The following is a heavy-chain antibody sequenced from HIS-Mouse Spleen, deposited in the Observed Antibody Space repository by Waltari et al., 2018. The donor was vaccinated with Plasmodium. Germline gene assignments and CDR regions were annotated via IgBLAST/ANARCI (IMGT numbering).Heavy chain of an antibody. CDR1: GFPFRRYG. V-gene: IGHV3-33*01. CDR3: ARDPQVNDWYFDL. J-gene: IGHJ2*01. CDR2: IWYDGSNK. Sequence: QVQLVESGGGVVQPGRSLRLSCAASGFPFRRYGMTGVRQAPGKGLEWVAVIWYDGSNKYYADSVKGRFTISRDNAKNSLYLQMNSLRAEDTAVYYCARDPQVNDWYFDLWGRGTLVTVSS.